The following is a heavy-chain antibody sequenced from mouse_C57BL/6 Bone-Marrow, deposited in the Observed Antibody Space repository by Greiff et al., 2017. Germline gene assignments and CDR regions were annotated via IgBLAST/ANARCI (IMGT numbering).Heavy chain of an antibody. V-gene: IGHV1-81*01. J-gene: IGHJ1*03. CDR2: IYPRSGNT. Sequence: QVQLQQSGAELARPGASVKLSCKASGYTFTSYGISWVKQRTGQGLEWIGEIYPRSGNTYYNEKFKGKATLTADKSSSTAYMELRSLTSEDSAVYFCARRGLITTVVAPYWYFDVWGTGTTVTVSS. CDR3: ARRGLITTVVAPYWYFDV. CDR1: GYTFTSYG. D-gene: IGHD1-1*01.